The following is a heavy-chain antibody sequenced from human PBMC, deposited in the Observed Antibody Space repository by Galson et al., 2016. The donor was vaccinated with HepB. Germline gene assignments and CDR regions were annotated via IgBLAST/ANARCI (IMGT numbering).Heavy chain of an antibody. J-gene: IGHJ4*02. D-gene: IGHD3-22*01. V-gene: IGHV1-24*01. CDR2: SGPENGEI. CDR1: GYTLTELS. Sequence: SVKVSCKVSGYTLTELSMNWVRQAPGKGLEWMGGSGPENGEIIYAQKFQGRVTMTEDTSTDTVYMELSSLRSEDTAVYFCATNPTYYYDGTGYYYTDYWGQGTLVAVSS. CDR3: ATNPTYYYDGTGYYYTDY.